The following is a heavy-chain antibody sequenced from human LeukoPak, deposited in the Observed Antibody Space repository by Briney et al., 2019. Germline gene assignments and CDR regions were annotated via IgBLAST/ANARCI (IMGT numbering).Heavy chain of an antibody. Sequence: GGSLRLSCAASGFTFSSYGMHWVRQAPGKGLEWVSSISSSSSYIYYADSVKGRFTISRDNAKNSLYLQMNSLRAEDTAVYYRARDLTTVTITFDYWGQGTLVTVSS. J-gene: IGHJ4*02. CDR1: GFTFSSYG. V-gene: IGHV3-21*01. CDR2: ISSSSSYI. D-gene: IGHD4-17*01. CDR3: ARDLTTVTITFDY.